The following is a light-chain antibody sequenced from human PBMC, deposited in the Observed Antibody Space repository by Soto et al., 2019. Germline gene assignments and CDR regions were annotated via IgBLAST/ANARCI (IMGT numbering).Light chain of an antibody. CDR3: QQYDILPIT. Sequence: EIQMTQYPSSLFASVGDRVTITCQATQDINIYLNWYQQKPGKAPNLLIYDASNLEIGVPSRFSGSGSGTHFTFTISSLQTEDIGTYYCQQYDILPITFGRGTRLET. CDR1: QDINIY. V-gene: IGKV1-33*01. CDR2: DAS. J-gene: IGKJ5*01.